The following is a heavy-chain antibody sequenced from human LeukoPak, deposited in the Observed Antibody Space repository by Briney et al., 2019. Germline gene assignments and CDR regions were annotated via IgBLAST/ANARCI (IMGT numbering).Heavy chain of an antibody. Sequence: GRSLRLSCAASGFTFSSYGMHWVRQAPGKGLEWVAVISYDGSNKYYADSVKGRFTISRDNSKNTLYLQMNSLRAEDTAVYYCANVGIAAAGTPLDYWGQGTLVTVSS. V-gene: IGHV3-30*18. CDR2: ISYDGSNK. CDR1: GFTFSSYG. J-gene: IGHJ4*02. CDR3: ANVGIAAAGTPLDY. D-gene: IGHD6-13*01.